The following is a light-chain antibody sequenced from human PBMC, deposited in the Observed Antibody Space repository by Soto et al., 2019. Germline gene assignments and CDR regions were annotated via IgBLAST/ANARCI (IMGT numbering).Light chain of an antibody. CDR3: GTWDSCLSAGV. Sequence: QSVLTQPPSVSAAPGQKVTISCSGSSSNIGNNYVSWYQQLPGTAPKLLIYDNNKRPSGIPDRFSGSKSGTSATLGITGLQTGDEADYYCGTWDSCLSAGVFGGVTKLTVL. J-gene: IGLJ2*01. CDR2: DNN. CDR1: SSNIGNNY. V-gene: IGLV1-51*01.